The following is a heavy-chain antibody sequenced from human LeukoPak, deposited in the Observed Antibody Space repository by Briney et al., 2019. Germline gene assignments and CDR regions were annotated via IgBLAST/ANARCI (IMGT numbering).Heavy chain of an antibody. V-gene: IGHV1-2*06. CDR2: INSKSGGT. CDR3: ARVLRYYYYMDV. CDR1: RYTLTDYD. Sequence: GASVKVSCKASRYTLTDYDMHWVREATGQGLEWMGRINSKSGGTDYAQNFQGRVTMTTDTSISTAYMELSRVRSDDTAVYYCARVLRYYYYMDVWGKGTTVTVSS. J-gene: IGHJ6*03.